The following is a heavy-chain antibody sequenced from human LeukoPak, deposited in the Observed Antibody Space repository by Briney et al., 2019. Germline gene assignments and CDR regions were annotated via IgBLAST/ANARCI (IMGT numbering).Heavy chain of an antibody. Sequence: PETLSLTCAVSGYSISSGYYWGWIRQPPGKGLEWIGSIYHSGSTYYNPSLKSRVTISIDTSKNQFSLKLNSVTAADTAVYYCARHLRETTTGFDPWGQGTLVTVSS. CDR2: IYHSGST. CDR1: GYSISSGYY. V-gene: IGHV4-38-2*01. D-gene: IGHD1-1*01. J-gene: IGHJ5*02. CDR3: ARHLRETTTGFDP.